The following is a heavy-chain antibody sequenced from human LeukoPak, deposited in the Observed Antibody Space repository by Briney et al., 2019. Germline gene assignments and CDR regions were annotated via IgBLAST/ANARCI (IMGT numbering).Heavy chain of an antibody. CDR3: ARDRSPRVSFVVGQMGCFDL. D-gene: IGHD2-2*01. CDR2: INPSGGST. J-gene: IGHJ2*01. Sequence: SVKVSCKASGYTFTGYYMHWVRQAPGQGLEWMGIINPSGGSTSYAQKFQDRVTMTRDTSTSTVYMELSSLRSEDTAVYYCARDRSPRVSFVVGQMGCFDLWGRGTLVTVSS. V-gene: IGHV1-46*03. CDR1: GYTFTGYY.